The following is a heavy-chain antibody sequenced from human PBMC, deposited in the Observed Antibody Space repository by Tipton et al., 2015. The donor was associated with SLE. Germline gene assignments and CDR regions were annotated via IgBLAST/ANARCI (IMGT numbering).Heavy chain of an antibody. CDR3: ARGFCSGPSCGFEY. D-gene: IGHD2-2*01. CDR1: GFMFSRYS. J-gene: IGHJ4*02. V-gene: IGHV3-21*01. Sequence: GSLRLSCAASGFMFSRYSMNWVRQAPGKGLEWVSSISSSGAYIYFADSVKGRFTISRDNAKNSLYLQMNSLTGDDTAVYYCARGFCSGPSCGFEYWGQGSLVTVSS. CDR2: ISSSGAYI.